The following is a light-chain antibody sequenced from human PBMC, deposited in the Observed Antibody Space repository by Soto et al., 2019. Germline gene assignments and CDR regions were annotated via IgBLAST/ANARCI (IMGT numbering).Light chain of an antibody. J-gene: IGKJ5*01. Sequence: DIQMTQSPSSLSASVGDRVTITCRASQSIGTYLNWYLQKPGKAPQLLIHAASSLQTGVPSRFSGSGSATEFTLTISSLQPEDFASFYCQQYGSSSTFGQGTRLDIK. CDR3: QQYGSSST. CDR1: QSIGTY. CDR2: AAS. V-gene: IGKV1-39*01.